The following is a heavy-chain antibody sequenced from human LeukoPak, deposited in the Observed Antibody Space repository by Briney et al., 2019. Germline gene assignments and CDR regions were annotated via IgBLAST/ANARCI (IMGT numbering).Heavy chain of an antibody. CDR1: GFTFSSYS. CDR2: ISSSSSYI. D-gene: IGHD3-9*01. CDR3: ASLTGHGYFDY. Sequence: GGSLRLSCAASGFTFSSYSMNWVRQAPGKGLEWVSSISSSSSYIYYADSVKGRFTISRDNAKNSPYLQMNSLRAEDTAAYYCASLTGHGYFDYWGQGTLVTVSS. V-gene: IGHV3-21*01. J-gene: IGHJ4*02.